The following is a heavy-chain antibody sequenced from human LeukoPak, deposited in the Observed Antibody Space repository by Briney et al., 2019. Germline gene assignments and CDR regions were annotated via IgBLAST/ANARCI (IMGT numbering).Heavy chain of an antibody. D-gene: IGHD2-8*01. CDR3: ATSPYCSNGICFTRWYFDL. CDR1: GGSISSYY. Sequence: PSETLSLTCTVSGGSISSYYWSWIRQPPGKGLVWIGYIYYSGSTKYNPSLKSRVTISVDTSKNQFSLQLTSVTAADTAVYYCATSPYCSNGICFTRWYFDLWGRGTLVTVSS. J-gene: IGHJ2*01. CDR2: IYYSGST. V-gene: IGHV4-59*01.